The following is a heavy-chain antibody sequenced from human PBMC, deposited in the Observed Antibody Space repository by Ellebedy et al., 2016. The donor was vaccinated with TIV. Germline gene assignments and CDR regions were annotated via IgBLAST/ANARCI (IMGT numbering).Heavy chain of an antibody. V-gene: IGHV4-59*01. CDR3: AAEVTMVRGLIVH. J-gene: IGHJ4*02. Sequence: SETLSLTXTVPGGSMSTNDWSWIRQLPEKGLEWIGYSSYTGSTNYSPSLNSRVTISVDTSKNQFSLKLTSVTAADTAVYYCAAEVTMVRGLIVHWGQGTLVTVSS. D-gene: IGHD3-10*01. CDR1: GGSMSTND. CDR2: SSYTGST.